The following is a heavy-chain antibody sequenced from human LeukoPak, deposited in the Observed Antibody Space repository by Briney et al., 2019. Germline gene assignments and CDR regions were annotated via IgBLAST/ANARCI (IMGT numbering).Heavy chain of an antibody. Sequence: ASVKVSCKASGYTFTSYGISWVRQAPGQGLEWMGWISAYNGNTNYAQKFQGRVTITADKSTSTAYMELSSLRSEDTAVYYCARDRQGPDPGRISMDVWGQGTTVTVSS. CDR2: ISAYNGNT. J-gene: IGHJ6*02. CDR1: GYTFTSYG. V-gene: IGHV1-18*01. CDR3: ARDRQGPDPGRISMDV. D-gene: IGHD1-14*01.